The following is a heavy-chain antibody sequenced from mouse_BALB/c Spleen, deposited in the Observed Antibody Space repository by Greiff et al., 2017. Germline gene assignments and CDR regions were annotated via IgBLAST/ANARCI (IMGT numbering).Heavy chain of an antibody. J-gene: IGHJ2*01. CDR3: ARCLYYYGSSYGYFDY. CDR2: INPYNDGT. CDR1: GYTFTSYV. Sequence: EVQLQQSGPELVKPGASVKMSCKASGYTFTSYVMHWVKQKPGQGLEWIGYINPYNDGTKYNEKFKGKATLTSDKSSSTAYMELSSLTSEDSAVYYCARCLYYYGSSYGYFDYWGQGTTLTVSS. D-gene: IGHD1-1*01. V-gene: IGHV1-14*01.